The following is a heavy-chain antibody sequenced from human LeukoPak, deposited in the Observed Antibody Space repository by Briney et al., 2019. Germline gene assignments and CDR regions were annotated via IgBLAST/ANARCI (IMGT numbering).Heavy chain of an antibody. Sequence: ASVKVSCKASGYTFTSYDINWVRQATGQGLEWMGWMNPNSGNTGYAQKFQGRVTMTRNTSISTAYMELSSLRSEDTAVYYCALRVRATDDAFDIWGQGTMVTVSS. J-gene: IGHJ3*02. CDR1: GYTFTSYD. CDR2: MNPNSGNT. CDR3: ALRVRATDDAFDI. D-gene: IGHD3-10*01. V-gene: IGHV1-8*02.